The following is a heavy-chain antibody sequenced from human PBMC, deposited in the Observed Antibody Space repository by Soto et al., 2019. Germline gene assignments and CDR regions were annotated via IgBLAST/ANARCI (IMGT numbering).Heavy chain of an antibody. V-gene: IGHV4-34*01. J-gene: IGHJ4*02. D-gene: IGHD3-10*01. Sequence: SDTCGVEGGSCSGYYWSLISQTPGKGLEWIGEINHSGSTNYNPSLKSRVTISVDTSKNQSSLKLSSVTAADTAVYYCARAGSHYYYGSGSYPYWGQGTLVTVSS. CDR1: GGSCSGYY. CDR2: INHSGST. CDR3: ARAGSHYYYGSGSYPY.